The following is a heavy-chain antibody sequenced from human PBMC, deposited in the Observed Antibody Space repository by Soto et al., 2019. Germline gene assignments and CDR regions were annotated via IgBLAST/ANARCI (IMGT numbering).Heavy chain of an antibody. CDR2: IYHGGKT. CDR3: ARDVGAPYYYYGMDV. V-gene: IGHV4-4*02. D-gene: IGHD1-26*01. J-gene: IGHJ6*02. CDR1: GGSIGTSNG. Sequence: PSETLSLTCAVSGGSIGTSNGWSWVRQSQGKGREWIGEIYHGGKTNYNLSLKSRVTISVDKSKNQFSLILSSVTAADTAVYYCARDVGAPYYYYGMDVWGQGTTVTVSS.